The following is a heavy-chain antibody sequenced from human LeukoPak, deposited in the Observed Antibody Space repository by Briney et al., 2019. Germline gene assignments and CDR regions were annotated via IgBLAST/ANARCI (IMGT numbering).Heavy chain of an antibody. CDR3: TLGSY. CDR1: GYTFNKYA. J-gene: IGHJ4*02. D-gene: IGHD3-10*01. CDR2: INTNTGKP. V-gene: IGHV7-4-1*02. Sequence: AAVKVSFKASGYTFNKYAINWVRQAPGQGLEWVGWINTNTGKPSYGREFTGRFAFSLDTSVNSAFLQINNLKPEDTAFSYCTLGSYWAQETLVTVPT.